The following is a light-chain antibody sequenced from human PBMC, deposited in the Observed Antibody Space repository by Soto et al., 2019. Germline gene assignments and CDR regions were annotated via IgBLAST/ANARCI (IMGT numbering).Light chain of an antibody. Sequence: QSALTQPPSASGSPGQSVTISGIGTSSDVGGYNYVSWYQQHPGKAPKLMIYEVSKRPSGVPDRCSGSKSGNTASLTVSGLQAEDEPDYYCSSYAASNNLGVFGGRTKLTVL. CDR3: SSYAASNNLGV. J-gene: IGLJ2*01. CDR2: EVS. CDR1: SSDVGGYNY. V-gene: IGLV2-8*01.